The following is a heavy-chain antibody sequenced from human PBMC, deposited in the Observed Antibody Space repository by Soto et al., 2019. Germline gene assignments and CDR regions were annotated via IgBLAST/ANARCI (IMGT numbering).Heavy chain of an antibody. Sequence: PGGSLRLSCAASGFTLSSYDMNWVRQAPGKGLEWVSYLSSSESALYYAESVKGRFTIFRDYAKNSLYLQVNSLRAEDTAVYYCAPDHYGMDFWGQGPTVSVSS. CDR3: APDHYGMDF. CDR1: GFTLSSYD. CDR2: LSSSESAL. J-gene: IGHJ6*02. V-gene: IGHV3-48*03.